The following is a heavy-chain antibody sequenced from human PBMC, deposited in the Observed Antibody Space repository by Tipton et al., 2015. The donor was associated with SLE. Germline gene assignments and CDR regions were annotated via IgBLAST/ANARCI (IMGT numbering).Heavy chain of an antibody. CDR2: IYIGGTT. CDR1: TFSVRSSY. D-gene: IGHD6-19*01. J-gene: IGHJ4*02. Sequence: SLRLSCEVSTFSVRSSYMYWVRQPPGKGLEWVSVIYIGGTTFYADSVEGRFTISRDNSKNTLYLQMNSLRAEDTAVYCCARDLTPYSSGWYPSFDYWGQGTLVTVSS. V-gene: IGHV3-66*02. CDR3: ARDLTPYSSGWYPSFDY.